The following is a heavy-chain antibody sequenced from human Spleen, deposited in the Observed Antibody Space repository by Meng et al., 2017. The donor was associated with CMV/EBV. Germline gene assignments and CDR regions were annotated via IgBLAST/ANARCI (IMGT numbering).Heavy chain of an antibody. CDR2: LPYDGQDL. V-gene: IGHV3-30*04. Sequence: YAIRRVRQSPGKGLQREAVLPYDGQDLYFTDSVNRRFTSTSDESKIPVYLHMTSLTPKNTALYYCARVSSTYGSVCYYARDWIDPWGQGTLVTVSS. D-gene: IGHD3-10*01. CDR1: YA. CDR3: ARVSSTYGSVCYYARDWIDP. J-gene: IGHJ5*02.